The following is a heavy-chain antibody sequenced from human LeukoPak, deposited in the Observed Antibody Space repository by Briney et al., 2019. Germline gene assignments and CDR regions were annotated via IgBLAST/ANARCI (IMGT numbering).Heavy chain of an antibody. D-gene: IGHD5-12*01. V-gene: IGHV3-7*01. J-gene: IGHJ4*02. Sequence: GGSLRLSCAASGFTFSNYWMSWVRQAPGKGLEWVANIKQDGSEKYYVYSVKGRFTISRDNAKNSLYLQMNSLRAEDTAVYYCARETRRWLQPYYFDYWGQGTLVTVSS. CDR3: ARETRRWLQPYYFDY. CDR2: IKQDGSEK. CDR1: GFTFSNYW.